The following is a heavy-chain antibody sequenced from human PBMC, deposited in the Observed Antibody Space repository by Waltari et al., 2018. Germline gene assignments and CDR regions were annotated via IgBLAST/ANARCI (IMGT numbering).Heavy chain of an antibody. V-gene: IGHV4-61*02. CDR2: IYRSGVT. Sequence: QVQLQESGPGLAKASQTLSLTCHVSGGSISNLNFYWGWIRQPAGKGLEWIGRIYRSGVTDYNPSLRGRATMFLDMSKNQFSLTVDSLIAADTAVYYCAVSPDTATSRAAFHFWGPGTTVSVSS. CDR1: GGSISNLNFY. J-gene: IGHJ6*02. CDR3: AVSPDTATSRAAFHF. D-gene: IGHD5-18*01.